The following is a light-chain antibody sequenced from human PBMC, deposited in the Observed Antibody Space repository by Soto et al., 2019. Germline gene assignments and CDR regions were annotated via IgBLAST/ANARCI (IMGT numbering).Light chain of an antibody. CDR3: HQYKSYTPYT. J-gene: IGKJ2*01. Sequence: EIGMTHSPSTLSVSPGEIATLSCRASQSVSSNLAWYQQKPGQAPRLLIYGASTRATGIPARFSGSGSGTEFTLTINSLQPDDFGTYYCHQYKSYTPYTIGQGTKVDIK. CDR1: QSVSSN. CDR2: GAS. V-gene: IGKV3-15*01.